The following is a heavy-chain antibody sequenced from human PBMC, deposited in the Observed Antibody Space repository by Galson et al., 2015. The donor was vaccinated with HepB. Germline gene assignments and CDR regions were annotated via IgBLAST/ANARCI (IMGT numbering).Heavy chain of an antibody. CDR2: ISTTGGTT. Sequence: LRLSCAASGFSFSSHAMNWVRQAPGKGLEWVSTISTTGGTTYLADSVKGRFTISRDNSKNTLYLQMNSLRAEDTAVYYCAKSVVSTNYFNYWGQGTLVTVSS. CDR1: GFSFSSHA. CDR3: AKSVVSTNYFNY. J-gene: IGHJ4*02. D-gene: IGHD5/OR15-5a*01. V-gene: IGHV3-23*01.